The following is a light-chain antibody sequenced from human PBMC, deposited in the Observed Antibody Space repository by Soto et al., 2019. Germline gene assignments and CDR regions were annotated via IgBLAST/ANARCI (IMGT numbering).Light chain of an antibody. J-gene: IGKJ2*01. CDR3: QQLNLYPPFT. Sequence: DIQLTQSPSFLSASVGDRVTITCRASQGIRSSLAWYQQTPGKAPKLLIYAASILQSGVPSRFSGSGYGTAFTLTISILQPEDFATYYCQQLNLYPPFTFGQGTKVDIK. CDR2: AAS. V-gene: IGKV1-9*01. CDR1: QGIRSS.